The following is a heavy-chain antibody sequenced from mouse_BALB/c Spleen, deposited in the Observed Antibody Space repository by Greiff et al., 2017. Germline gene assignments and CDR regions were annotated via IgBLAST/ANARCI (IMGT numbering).Heavy chain of an antibody. CDR2: IDPANGNT. V-gene: IGHV14-3*02. D-gene: IGHD2-4*01. Sequence: EVQLQQSGGELVKPGASVKLSCTASGFNIKDTYMHWVKQRPEQGLEWIGRIDPANGNTKYDPKFQGKATITADTSSNTAYLQLSSLTSEDTAVYYCARGFMITPFDYWGQGTTLTVSS. CDR3: ARGFMITPFDY. J-gene: IGHJ2*01. CDR1: GFNIKDTY.